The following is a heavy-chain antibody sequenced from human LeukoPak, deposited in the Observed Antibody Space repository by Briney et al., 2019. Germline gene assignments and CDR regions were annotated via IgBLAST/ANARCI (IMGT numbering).Heavy chain of an antibody. CDR2: INPKSGGT. Sequence: ASVKVSCKASGYTFPDYYIHWVRQAPGQGLEWMGWINPKSGGTKYAQKFQDRVTMTRDTSISTAYMELSRLRSDDTAAYYCARVDYDDYLGNFDYWGQGTLVTVSS. J-gene: IGHJ4*02. D-gene: IGHD4-17*01. V-gene: IGHV1-2*02. CDR3: ARVDYDDYLGNFDY. CDR1: GYTFPDYY.